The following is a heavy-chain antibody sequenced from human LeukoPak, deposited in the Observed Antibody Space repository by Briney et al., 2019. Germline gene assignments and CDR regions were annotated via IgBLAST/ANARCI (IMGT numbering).Heavy chain of an antibody. D-gene: IGHD3-3*01. Sequence: SETLSLTCGVSGGSVTSTNWWTWVRQPPGKGLEWIGEVHLDGRTNYNPSLKSRLTMSVDLSENHISLKLTSVTAADTAIYYCAREGGFYRPLDYSGQGTLVTVSS. CDR2: VHLDGRT. V-gene: IGHV4-4*02. CDR3: AREGGFYRPLDY. J-gene: IGHJ4*02. CDR1: GGSVTSTNW.